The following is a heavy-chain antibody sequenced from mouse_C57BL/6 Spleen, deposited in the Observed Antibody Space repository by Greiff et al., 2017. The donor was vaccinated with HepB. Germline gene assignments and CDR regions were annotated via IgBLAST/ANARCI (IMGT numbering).Heavy chain of an antibody. CDR2: IYPGSGNT. V-gene: IGHV1-76*01. Sequence: VQLQQSGAELVRPGASVKLSCKASGYTFTDYYINWVKQRPGQGLEWIARIYPGSGNTYYNEKFKGKATLTAEKSSSTAYMQLSSLTSEDSAVYFCARENYGDYEAMDYWGQGTSVTVSS. D-gene: IGHD1-1*02. CDR1: GYTFTDYY. CDR3: ARENYGDYEAMDY. J-gene: IGHJ4*01.